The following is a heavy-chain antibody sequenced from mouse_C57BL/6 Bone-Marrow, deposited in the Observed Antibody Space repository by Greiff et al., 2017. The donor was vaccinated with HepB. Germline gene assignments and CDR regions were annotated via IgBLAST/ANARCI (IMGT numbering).Heavy chain of an antibody. CDR3: TTGSSYVY. CDR1: GFNIKDDY. V-gene: IGHV14-4*01. Sequence: EVKLVESGAELVRPGASVKLSCTASGFNIKDDYMHWVKQRPEQGLEWIGWIDPENGDTEYAAKFQGKATITADTSSNTAYLQLSSLTSEDTAVYYCTTGSSYVYWGQGTTLTVSS. J-gene: IGHJ2*01. D-gene: IGHD1-1*01. CDR2: IDPENGDT.